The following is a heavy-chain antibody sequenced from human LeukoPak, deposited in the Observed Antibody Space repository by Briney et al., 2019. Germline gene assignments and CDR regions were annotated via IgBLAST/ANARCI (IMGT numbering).Heavy chain of an antibody. D-gene: IGHD6-6*01. J-gene: IGHJ4*02. CDR2: INPNSGGT. V-gene: IGHV1-2*06. CDR3: ARDDLSYSSSSKYYFDY. Sequence: ASVKVSCKASGYTFTGYYMHWVRQAPGQGLEWMGRINPNSGGTNYAQKFQGRVTMTRDTSTSTVYMELSSLRSEDTAVYYCARDDLSYSSSSKYYFDYWGQGTLVTVSS. CDR1: GYTFTGYY.